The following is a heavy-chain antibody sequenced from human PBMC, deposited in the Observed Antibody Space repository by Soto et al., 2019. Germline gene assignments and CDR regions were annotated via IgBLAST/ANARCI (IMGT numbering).Heavy chain of an antibody. J-gene: IGHJ4*02. D-gene: IGHD3-16*01. CDR2: MNPDSGKT. Sequence: QVQLEQSGAEVQKPRASVKVSCKAAGYKFTNHDINWVRQASGQGLEWMGWMNPDSGKTEYVRKFQDGVTFTRDTASNPAYMELSGLRAEDTAIYFCAIYTASFSYFDFWGQGTLVTVS. CDR1: GYKFTNHD. V-gene: IGHV1-8*01. CDR3: AIYTASFSYFDF.